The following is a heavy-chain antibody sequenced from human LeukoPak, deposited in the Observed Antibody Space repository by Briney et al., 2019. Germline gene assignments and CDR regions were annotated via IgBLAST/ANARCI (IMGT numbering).Heavy chain of an antibody. CDR2: VYYGRSS. J-gene: IGHJ4*02. V-gene: IGHV4-39*02. Sequence: PSETQSLTCTVSGDSISRSTYYWAWIRQPPGKGLEWIGSVYYGRSSYFNPSLESRATISVDTSKSHFSLKMSSVTAADTAVYYCARSSGTGTFSYWGQGTLVTVSS. CDR1: GDSISRSTYY. D-gene: IGHD6-25*01. CDR3: ARSSGTGTFSY.